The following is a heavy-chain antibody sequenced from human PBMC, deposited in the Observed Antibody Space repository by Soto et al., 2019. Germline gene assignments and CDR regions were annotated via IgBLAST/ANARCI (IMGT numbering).Heavy chain of an antibody. D-gene: IGHD6-13*01. Sequence: TETLSLTCAVSGGSISSGNWWSWVRQPPGKGLEWIGEIYHSGSTNYNPSLKSRVTISVDKSENQFSLKLSSVTAADTAVYYCARVRAAAGNYYYYGMDVWGQGTTVTVSS. J-gene: IGHJ6*02. CDR2: IYHSGST. CDR1: GGSISSGNW. V-gene: IGHV4-4*02. CDR3: ARVRAAAGNYYYYGMDV.